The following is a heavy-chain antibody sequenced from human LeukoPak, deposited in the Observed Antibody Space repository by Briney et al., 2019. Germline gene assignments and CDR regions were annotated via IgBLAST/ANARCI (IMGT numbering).Heavy chain of an antibody. J-gene: IGHJ3*02. CDR3: ARDSSITIFGVVIWGTAPDAFDI. CDR1: GFTFSNAW. CDR2: IKSKTDGGTT. V-gene: IGHV3-15*01. Sequence: GGSLRLSCAASGFTFSNAWMNWVRQAPGKGLEWVGRIKSKTDGGTTDYAAPVKGRFTISRDDSKNTLYLQMNSLRAEDTAVYYCARDSSITIFGVVIWGTAPDAFDIWGQGTMVTVSS. D-gene: IGHD3-3*01.